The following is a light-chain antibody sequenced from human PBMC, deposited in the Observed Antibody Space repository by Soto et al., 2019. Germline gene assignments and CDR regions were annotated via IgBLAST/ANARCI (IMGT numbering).Light chain of an antibody. J-gene: IGLJ1*01. V-gene: IGLV2-14*01. CDR3: SLYTSSSTYV. CDR2: DVS. Sequence: QSVLTQPASVSGSPGQSITISCTGTSSDVGGYNYVSWYQQYPGKAPKLMIYDVSNRPSGVSNRFSGSKSGNTASLTISGLQAEDEADYYCSLYTSSSTYVFGTGTKVTVL. CDR1: SSDVGGYNY.